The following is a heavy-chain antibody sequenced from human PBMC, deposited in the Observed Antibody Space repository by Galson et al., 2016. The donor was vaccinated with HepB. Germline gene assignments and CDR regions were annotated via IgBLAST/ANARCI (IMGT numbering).Heavy chain of an antibody. J-gene: IGHJ4*02. CDR2: IYHSGTA. V-gene: IGHV4-4*02. D-gene: IGHD2-2*01. CDR1: GGSISSGNW. CDR3: ARQVGVPGTRGFDY. Sequence: SETLSLTCAVSGGSISSGNWWSWVRQPPGKGLEWIGEIYHSGTANYNPSLESRGTMSLDKSKNQISLKVTSVTAADTAVYYCARQVGVPGTRGFDYWGQGTLVTVSS.